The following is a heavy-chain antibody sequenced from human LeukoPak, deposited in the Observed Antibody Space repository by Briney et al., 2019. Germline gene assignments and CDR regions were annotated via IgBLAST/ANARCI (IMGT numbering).Heavy chain of an antibody. J-gene: IGHJ4*02. Sequence: ASETLSLTCGVFRCTFSGYYWTWLRQPPGKGLEWIGQINHRGSSHYNPSLRSRVTISVDTSKTQFSLKLTSVTAAHTAVYYCARGKFCSDTGSCNIGLFDFWGQGALVTVSS. D-gene: IGHD2-15*01. CDR2: INHRGSS. CDR3: ARGKFCSDTGSCNIGLFDF. V-gene: IGHV4-34*01. CDR1: RCTFSGYY.